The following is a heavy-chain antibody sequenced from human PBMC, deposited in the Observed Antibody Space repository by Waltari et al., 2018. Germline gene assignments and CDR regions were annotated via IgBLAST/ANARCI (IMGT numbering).Heavy chain of an antibody. Sequence: EVQLVESGGGLVQAGGSLGPSCAASGFPFSAYDMDWVRQAPEKGLEWVGRSRNKPRNYITEYAASVKGRFNIFRDDSENSLYLQMSSLKIEDTAVYYCSTFYHLVLGTDYWGQGTRVTVSS. V-gene: IGHV3-72*01. CDR2: SRNKPRNYIT. CDR3: STFYHLVLGTDY. J-gene: IGHJ4*02. CDR1: GFPFSAYD. D-gene: IGHD7-27*01.